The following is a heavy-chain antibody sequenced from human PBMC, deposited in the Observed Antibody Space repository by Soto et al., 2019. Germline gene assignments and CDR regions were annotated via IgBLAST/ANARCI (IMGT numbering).Heavy chain of an antibody. CDR3: ARLGFEYDTSTPYYNVLHYYGVDV. J-gene: IGHJ6*02. V-gene: IGHV3-53*01. CDR2: IYSGGTT. CDR1: RFTVSSNF. D-gene: IGHD3-9*01. Sequence: GGSLRLSCAASRFTVSSNFMSWVRQAPGKGLEWVSVIYSGGTTYYADSVKGHVTISADKSISTAYLQWSTLKASDTAKYYCARLGFEYDTSTPYYNVLHYYGVDVWXQGTTVTVSS.